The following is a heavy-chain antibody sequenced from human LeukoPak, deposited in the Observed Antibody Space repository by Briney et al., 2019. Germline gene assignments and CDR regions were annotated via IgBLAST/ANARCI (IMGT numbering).Heavy chain of an antibody. CDR2: ISGSGGST. V-gene: IGHV3-23*01. D-gene: IGHD6-19*01. CDR1: GFTFSSYA. CDR3: AKDPVAAYYYYGMDV. J-gene: IGHJ6*02. Sequence: GGSLRLSCAASGFTFSSYAMSWVRQAPGKGLEWVSAISGSGGSTYYADSVKGRFTISRDNSKNTLYLQMNSLRAEDTAVYYCAKDPVAAYYYYGMDVWGQGTTVTVSS.